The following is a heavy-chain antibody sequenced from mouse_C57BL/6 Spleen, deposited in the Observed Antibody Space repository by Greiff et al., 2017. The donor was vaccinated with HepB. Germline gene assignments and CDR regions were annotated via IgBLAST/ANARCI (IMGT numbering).Heavy chain of an antibody. CDR3: ARGSSHWYFDV. Sequence: EVHLVESGGGLVKPGGSLKLSCAASGFTFSSYAMSWVRQTPEKRLEWVATISDGGSYTYYPDNVKGRFTISRDNAKNNLYLQMSHLKSEDTAMYYCARGSSHWYFDVWGTGTTVTVSS. V-gene: IGHV5-4*01. CDR1: GFTFSSYA. J-gene: IGHJ1*03. D-gene: IGHD1-1*01. CDR2: ISDGGSYT.